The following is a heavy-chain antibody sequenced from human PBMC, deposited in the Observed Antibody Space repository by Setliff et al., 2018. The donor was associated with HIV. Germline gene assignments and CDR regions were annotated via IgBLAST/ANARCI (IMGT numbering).Heavy chain of an antibody. CDR1: GFILSEYT. Sequence: LSLSCAGSGFILSEYTISWVRQTPGKGPEWVSAIGGSTYYADSVKGRFTISRDNSKNTLYLQMNSLRAEDTAVYYCARDPGRYNGMDVWGQGTTVTVSS. D-gene: IGHD1-20*01. CDR2: IGGST. CDR3: ARDPGRYNGMDV. J-gene: IGHJ6*02. V-gene: IGHV3-66*01.